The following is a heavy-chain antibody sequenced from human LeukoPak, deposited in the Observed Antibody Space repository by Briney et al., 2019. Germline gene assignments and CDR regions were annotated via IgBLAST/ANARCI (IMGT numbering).Heavy chain of an antibody. Sequence: PGGSLRLSCAASGFTFSSYSMNWVRQAPGKGLEWVSSISSSSSYIYYADSVKGRFTISRDNAKNSLYLQMNSLRAEDTAVYYCAGSKDTAMVPGYWGQGTLVTVSS. D-gene: IGHD5-18*01. CDR2: ISSSSSYI. V-gene: IGHV3-21*01. J-gene: IGHJ4*02. CDR1: GFTFSSYS. CDR3: AGSKDTAMVPGY.